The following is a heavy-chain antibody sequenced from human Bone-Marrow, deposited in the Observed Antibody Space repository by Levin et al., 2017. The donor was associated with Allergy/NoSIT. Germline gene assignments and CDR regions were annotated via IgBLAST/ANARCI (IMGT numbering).Heavy chain of an antibody. Sequence: HPGGSLRLSCAASGFTFRTHDMHWVRQGTGKGLEWVSTIGTAGATYYPASLRGGFPISRENATTSLYLQMNGLSAGDTAVYYCARYKYEYNALDIWGQGTMVTVSS. CDR3: ARYKYEYNALDI. D-gene: IGHD2/OR15-2a*01. J-gene: IGHJ3*02. CDR1: GFTFRTHD. CDR2: IGTAGAT. V-gene: IGHV3-13*01.